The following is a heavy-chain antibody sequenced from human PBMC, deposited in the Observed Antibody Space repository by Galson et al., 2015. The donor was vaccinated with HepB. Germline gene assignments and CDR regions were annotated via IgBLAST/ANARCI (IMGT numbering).Heavy chain of an antibody. CDR2: IYYSGGS. V-gene: IGHV4-61*01. CDR3: ARTYGMSDAFDM. Sequence: ETLSLTCTVSGGSVTSGYYYWSWIRQPPGKGLEWIGYIYYSGGSNYNPSLKSRVTISADTSKMQFSLNLRSVTAADTAVYYCARTYGMSDAFDMWGQGTMVTVSS. CDR1: GGSVTSGYYY. D-gene: IGHD3-10*01. J-gene: IGHJ3*02.